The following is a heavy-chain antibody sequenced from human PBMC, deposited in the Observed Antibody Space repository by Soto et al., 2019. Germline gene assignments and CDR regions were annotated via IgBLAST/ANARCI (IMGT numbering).Heavy chain of an antibody. D-gene: IGHD6-13*01. Sequence: EVQLVESGGGLVQPGGSLRLSCAASGFTFSSYSMNWVRQAPGKGLEWVSYISSSSSTIYYADSVKGRFTISRANAKTSLYLQMNSLRAEDTAVYDCARDREIAAAGTRWFDPWGQGTRVTVSS. CDR3: ARDREIAAAGTRWFDP. CDR1: GFTFSSYS. CDR2: ISSSSSTI. J-gene: IGHJ5*02. V-gene: IGHV3-48*01.